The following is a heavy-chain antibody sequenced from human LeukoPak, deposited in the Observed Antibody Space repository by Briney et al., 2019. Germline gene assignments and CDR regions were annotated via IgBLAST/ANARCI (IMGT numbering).Heavy chain of an antibody. D-gene: IGHD4-11*01. V-gene: IGHV3-23*05. CDR2: ISFSTNTA. J-gene: IGHJ4*02. Sequence: PGGSLRLSCAASGFNFRDSYMTWIRQPPGKGLEWVSSISFSTNTAYYADSAKGRFTISRDNSKNTLYLQMNSLRAEDTAVYYCAKDLLPYGRITVFDYWGQGTLVTVSS. CDR3: AKDLLPYGRITVFDY. CDR1: GFNFRDSY.